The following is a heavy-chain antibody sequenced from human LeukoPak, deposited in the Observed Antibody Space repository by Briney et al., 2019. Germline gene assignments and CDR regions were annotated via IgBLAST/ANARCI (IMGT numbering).Heavy chain of an antibody. J-gene: IGHJ4*02. CDR2: ISRDDTI. CDR3: ARVDQ. Sequence: GGSLRLSCAVSGFTVSLNDMTWVRQAPGKGLECVSVISRDDTIFYADSVKGRFTISRDNSKNTLYLQMNSLRADDPPLYYWARVDQWGQGTLVTVS. V-gene: IGHV3-53*01. CDR1: GFTVSLND.